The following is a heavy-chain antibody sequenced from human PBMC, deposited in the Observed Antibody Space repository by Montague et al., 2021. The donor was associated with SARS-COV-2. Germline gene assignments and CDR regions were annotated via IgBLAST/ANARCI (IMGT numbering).Heavy chain of an antibody. CDR1: GGSFSSYY. CDR3: TRVRYYGLGTSLGMDV. Sequence: SETLSLTCAVYGGSFSSYYWSWIRQPPGKGLEWIGEVIHSGSTNYNPSLKSRVTISVDTSKNQFSLKLSSVTAADTAVYYCTRVRYYGLGTSLGMDVWGQGTMVTVSS. V-gene: IGHV4-34*12. J-gene: IGHJ6*02. D-gene: IGHD3-10*01. CDR2: VIHSGST.